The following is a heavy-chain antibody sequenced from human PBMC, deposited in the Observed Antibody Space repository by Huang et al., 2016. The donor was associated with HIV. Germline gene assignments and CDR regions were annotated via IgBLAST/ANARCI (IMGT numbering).Heavy chain of an antibody. CDR3: AKDPSSPYGDSYFEQ. CDR2: MRGSGHST. CDR1: GFTFIDFA. D-gene: IGHD4-17*01. V-gene: IGHV3-23*01. Sequence: EVQLLESGGGLVQPGGSLRLSCAASGFTFIDFAMSGVRQAPGMGLEWFSAMRGSGHSTYYADSVNGRFTISRDNSKNTLYLQMNKLRVEDTAVYFCAKDPSSPYGDSYFEQWGQGTLVTVSP. J-gene: IGHJ4*02.